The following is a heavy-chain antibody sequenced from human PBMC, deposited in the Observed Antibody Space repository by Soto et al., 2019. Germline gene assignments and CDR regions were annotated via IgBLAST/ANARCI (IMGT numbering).Heavy chain of an antibody. CDR1: GGTFSSYA. J-gene: IGHJ6*02. CDR3: ARDPNYYYYGMDV. V-gene: IGHV1-69*13. CDR2: IIPIFGTA. Sequence: SVKVSCKASGGTFSSYAISWVRQAPGQGLEWMGGIIPIFGTANYAQKFQGRVTITADESTSTAYMELSSLRSEDTAVYYCARDPNYYYYGMDVWGQGTTVTVSS.